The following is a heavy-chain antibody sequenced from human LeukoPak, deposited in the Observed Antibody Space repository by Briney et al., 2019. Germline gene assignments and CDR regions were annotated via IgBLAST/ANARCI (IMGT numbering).Heavy chain of an antibody. Sequence: GRSLRLSCAASGFTFSSYGMHWVRQAPGKGLEWVAVIWYDGSNKYYADSVKGRFTISRDNSKNTLYLQMSSLRAEDTAVYYCARDLRWLQFYYFDYWGQGTLVTVSS. V-gene: IGHV3-33*01. J-gene: IGHJ4*02. CDR3: ARDLRWLQFYYFDY. D-gene: IGHD5-24*01. CDR2: IWYDGSNK. CDR1: GFTFSSYG.